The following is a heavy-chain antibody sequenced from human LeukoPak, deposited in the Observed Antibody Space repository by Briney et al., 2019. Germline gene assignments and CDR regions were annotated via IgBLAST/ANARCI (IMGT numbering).Heavy chain of an antibody. V-gene: IGHV3-21*01. Sequence: GGSLRLSCAASGFTFNNYGMSWVRQAPGKGLEWVSSISSSSSYIYYADSVKGRFTISRDNAKNSLYLQMNSLRAEDTAVYYCARDLGYSSSWTRWFDPWGQGTLVTVSS. CDR3: ARDLGYSSSWTRWFDP. D-gene: IGHD6-13*01. J-gene: IGHJ5*02. CDR1: GFTFNNYG. CDR2: ISSSSSYI.